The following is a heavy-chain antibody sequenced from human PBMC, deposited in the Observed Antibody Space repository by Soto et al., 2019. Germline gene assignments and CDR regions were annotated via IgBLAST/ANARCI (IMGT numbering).Heavy chain of an antibody. J-gene: IGHJ4*02. D-gene: IGHD1-7*01. V-gene: IGHV3-23*01. CDR1: GFTFNRYG. Sequence: GGSLRLSCAASGFTFNRYGMSWVRQAPGKGLEWVSAISGSGDSTYYADSVKGRFTISRDSSDNTLYLQMNNLRADDTALYFCVKLRLELLYLDSWGLGALVTVSS. CDR2: ISGSGDST. CDR3: VKLRLELLYLDS.